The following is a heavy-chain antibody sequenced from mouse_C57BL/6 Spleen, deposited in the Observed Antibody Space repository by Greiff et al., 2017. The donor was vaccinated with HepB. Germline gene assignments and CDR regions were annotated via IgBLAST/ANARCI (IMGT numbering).Heavy chain of an antibody. J-gene: IGHJ1*03. CDR1: GFTFSSYA. V-gene: IGHV5-4*01. D-gene: IGHD2-10*02. CDR2: ISDGGSYT. CDR3: ARDPGSSSNYWYFDV. Sequence: EVNVVESGGGLVKPGGSLKLSCAASGFTFSSYAMSWVRQTPEKRLEWVATISDGGSYTYYPDNVKGRFTISRDNAKNNLYLQMSHLKSEDTAVYYCARDPGSSSNYWYFDVWGTGTTVTVSS.